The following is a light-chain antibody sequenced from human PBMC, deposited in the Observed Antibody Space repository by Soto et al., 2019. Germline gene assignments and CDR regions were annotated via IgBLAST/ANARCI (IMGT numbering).Light chain of an antibody. CDR1: SSDVGGYNY. CDR3: SSYTSSASVV. CDR2: EVS. Sequence: QPVLTQPASESGSPGQSITISCTGTSSDVGGYNYVSWYQQYPGKAPKLMIYEVSNRPSGVSNRFSGSKSGNTASLTISGLQAEDEADYYCSSYTSSASVVFGGGTKLTVL. J-gene: IGLJ2*01. V-gene: IGLV2-14*01.